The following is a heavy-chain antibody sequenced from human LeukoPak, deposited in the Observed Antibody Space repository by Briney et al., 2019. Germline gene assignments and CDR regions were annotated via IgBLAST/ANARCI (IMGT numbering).Heavy chain of an antibody. V-gene: IGHV1-69*05. J-gene: IGHJ3*02. D-gene: IGHD2-2*02. CDR3: AREYCSSTSCYKGLDAFDI. CDR2: IIPIFGTA. Sequence: SVNVSCKACGGTFSSYAISWVRQAPGQGLEWMGGIIPIFGTANHAQKFQGRVTITTDESTSTAYMELSSLRSEDTAVYYCAREYCSSTSCYKGLDAFDIWGQGTMVTVSS. CDR1: GGTFSSYA.